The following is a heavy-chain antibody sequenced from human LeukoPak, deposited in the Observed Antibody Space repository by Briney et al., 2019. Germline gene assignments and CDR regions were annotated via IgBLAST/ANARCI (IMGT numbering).Heavy chain of an antibody. V-gene: IGHV4-59*08. J-gene: IGHJ4*02. CDR3: ARGRGLGVITPYSDS. CDR1: VHSTNSDH. CDR2: ISYRGST. Sequence: PSETLSLTCTLSVHSTNSDHGSWLRQPPEEGLEWFGCISYRGSTNYNPSLKSRVTISVDTSKKYFSLKLTSVTAADTGVYYRARGRGLGVITPYSDSWGQGTLVTVSS. D-gene: IGHD3-16*02.